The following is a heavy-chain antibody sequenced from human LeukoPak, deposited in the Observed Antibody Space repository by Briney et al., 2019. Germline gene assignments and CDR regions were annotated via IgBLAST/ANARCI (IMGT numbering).Heavy chain of an antibody. J-gene: IGHJ4*02. Sequence: SETLSLTCAVYGGSFSGYYWSWIRQPPGKGLEWIGEINHSGSTNYNPSLKSRDTISVDTSKNQFSLKLSSVTAGDTAVYYCARGVVSFDYWGQGTLVTVSS. V-gene: IGHV4-34*01. CDR2: INHSGST. CDR1: GGSFSGYY. D-gene: IGHD2-15*01. CDR3: ARGVVSFDY.